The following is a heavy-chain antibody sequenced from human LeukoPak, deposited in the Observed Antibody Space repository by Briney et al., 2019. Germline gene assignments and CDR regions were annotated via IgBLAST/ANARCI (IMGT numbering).Heavy chain of an antibody. J-gene: IGHJ4*02. CDR3: AKRRANGGGSGHFDY. CDR2: ISGGGSTT. Sequence: PGGSLRLSCAASGFSFSTHAMRWVRQAPGEGLEWVSAISGGGSTTYYADSVQGRFTISRDNSKNTLYLQMDSLRAEDTAVYYCAKRRANGGGSGHFDYWGQGTPVTVSS. D-gene: IGHD4-23*01. V-gene: IGHV3-23*01. CDR1: GFSFSTHA.